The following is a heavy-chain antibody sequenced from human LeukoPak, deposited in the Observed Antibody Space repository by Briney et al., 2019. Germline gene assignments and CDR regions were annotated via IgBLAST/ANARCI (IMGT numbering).Heavy chain of an antibody. CDR3: ARDIADYYVSGSPFDY. D-gene: IGHD3-10*01. J-gene: IGHJ4*02. V-gene: IGHV3-20*04. CDR1: GFTFSSYA. CDR2: INWNGGST. Sequence: QPGGSLRLSCAASGFTFSSYAMSWVRQAPGKGLEWVSGINWNGGSTGYADSVKGRFTISRDNAKNSLYLQMNSLRAEDTALYYCARDIADYYVSGSPFDYWRQGTLVTVSS.